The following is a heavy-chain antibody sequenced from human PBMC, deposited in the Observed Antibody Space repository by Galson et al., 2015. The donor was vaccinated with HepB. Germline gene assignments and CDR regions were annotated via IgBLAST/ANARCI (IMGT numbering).Heavy chain of an antibody. D-gene: IGHD2-2*02. Sequence: SLRLSCAASGFTFSSYAMHWVRQAPGKGLEWMAVISYDGSNKYYADSVKGRFTISRDNSKNTLYLQMNSLRAEDTAVYYCARAPLGCSSTSCYKGRDYYYYMDVWGKGTTVTVSS. CDR1: GFTFSSYA. J-gene: IGHJ6*03. V-gene: IGHV3-30-3*01. CDR2: ISYDGSNK. CDR3: ARAPLGCSSTSCYKGRDYYYYMDV.